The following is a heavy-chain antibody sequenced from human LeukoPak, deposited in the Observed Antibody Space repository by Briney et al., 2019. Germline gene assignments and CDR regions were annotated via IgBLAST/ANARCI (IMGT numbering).Heavy chain of an antibody. CDR3: ARDEGYCSSASCSAELDY. CDR2: INPNSGGT. Sequence: ASVKVSFKASGYTFTGYYMHWVRQAPGQGLEWMGWINPNSGGTIYAEKFQGRVTMTRDTSISTAYMELGRLRSDDTAVYYCARDEGYCSSASCSAELDYWGQGTLVTVSS. CDR1: GYTFTGYY. V-gene: IGHV1-2*02. J-gene: IGHJ4*02. D-gene: IGHD2-2*01.